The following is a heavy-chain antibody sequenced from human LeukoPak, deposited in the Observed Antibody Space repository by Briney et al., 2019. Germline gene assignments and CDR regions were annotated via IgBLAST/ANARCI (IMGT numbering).Heavy chain of an antibody. Sequence: AGSLTLSCAVSGFTFSSYGMHWVRHAPGQGQEWEAVISYDGSKKYYADSVKDRFTISRDNSKNTLYLQMNSLRAEDTAVYYCAKDRWYSSSWSYYYYGMDVWGKGTTVTVSS. CDR3: AKDRWYSSSWSYYYYGMDV. V-gene: IGHV3-30*18. CDR2: ISYDGSKK. J-gene: IGHJ6*04. D-gene: IGHD6-13*01. CDR1: GFTFSSYG.